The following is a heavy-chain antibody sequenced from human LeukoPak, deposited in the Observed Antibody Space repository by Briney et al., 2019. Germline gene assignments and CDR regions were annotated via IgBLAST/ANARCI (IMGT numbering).Heavy chain of an antibody. CDR2: ISYSGST. D-gene: IGHD3-22*01. Sequence: SETLSLTCAVSADSFSSSCYYWSWIRQPPGKGLEWIGTISYSGSTYYNPSLKSRVTISVDTSKNQFSLKLTSVSAADTAVYFCARLNYYDNSGYYTQPKFDYWGQGTLVTVSS. J-gene: IGHJ4*02. V-gene: IGHV4-39*01. CDR3: ARLNYYDNSGYYTQPKFDY. CDR1: ADSFSSSCYY.